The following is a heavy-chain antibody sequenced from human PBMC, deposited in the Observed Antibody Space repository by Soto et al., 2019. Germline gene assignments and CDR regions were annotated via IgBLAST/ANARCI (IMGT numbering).Heavy chain of an antibody. J-gene: IGHJ4*02. V-gene: IGHV3-23*01. CDR3: AKGVPYYDILTGYIDY. CDR1: GSTLSSST. CDR2: SSGSGGST. Sequence: PVGPLSPPFAPFGSTLSSSTLTGSPQARGKGLEWVSASSGSGGSTYYADSVKGRFTISRDNSKNTLYLQMNSLRAEDTAVYYCAKGVPYYDILTGYIDYWGQGT. D-gene: IGHD3-9*01.